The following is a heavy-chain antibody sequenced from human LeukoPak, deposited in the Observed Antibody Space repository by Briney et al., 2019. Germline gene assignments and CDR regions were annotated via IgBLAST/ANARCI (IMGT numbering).Heavy chain of an antibody. J-gene: IGHJ6*04. D-gene: IGHD2-2*01. CDR2: IIPIFGTA. Sequence: SVKVSCKASGGTFSSYAISWVRQAPGQGLEWMGGIIPIFGTANYAQKFQGRVTITADESTSTAYMELSSLRSEDTAVYYCATDGGCSSTSCNDYGMDVWGKGTTVTVSS. CDR1: GGTFSSYA. CDR3: ATDGGCSSTSCNDYGMDV. V-gene: IGHV1-69*13.